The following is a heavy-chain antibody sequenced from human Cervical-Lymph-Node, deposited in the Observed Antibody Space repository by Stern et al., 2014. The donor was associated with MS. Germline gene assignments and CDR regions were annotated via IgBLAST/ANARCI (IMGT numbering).Heavy chain of an antibody. CDR3: ARAVRVDTYFDY. V-gene: IGHV4-4*02. CDR1: GGSISNYNW. J-gene: IGHJ4*02. CDR2: IYHSGAT. D-gene: IGHD5-18*01. Sequence: QVQLQESGPGLVKPSGTLSLTCPVSGGSISNYNWWSWVRQPPGKGLAWIGEIYHSGATNYNPSLKSRVTISVAKSKTQFSLKVRSVTAADTAVYYCARAVRVDTYFDYWGQGTLVTVSS.